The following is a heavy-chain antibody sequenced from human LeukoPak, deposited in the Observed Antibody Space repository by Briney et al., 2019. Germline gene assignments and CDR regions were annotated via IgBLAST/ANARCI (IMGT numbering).Heavy chain of an antibody. Sequence: SETLSLTCAVYGGSFSGYYWSWIRQPPGKGPEWIGYIYYSGSTNYNPSLKSRVTISVDTSKNQFSLNLTSVTTADTAVYYCARVSCSSTSCPRRDALDVWGQGTMVTVSS. CDR3: ARVSCSSTSCPRRDALDV. J-gene: IGHJ3*01. V-gene: IGHV4-59*01. D-gene: IGHD2-2*01. CDR2: IYYSGST. CDR1: GGSFSGYY.